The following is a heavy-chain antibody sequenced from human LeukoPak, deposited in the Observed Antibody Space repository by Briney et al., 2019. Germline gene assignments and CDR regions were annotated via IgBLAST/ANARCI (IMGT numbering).Heavy chain of an antibody. V-gene: IGHV4-39*01. Sequence: SETLSLTCTVSGGSISSSRYYWGWIRQPPGKGLEWIGSIYYSGSTYYNPSLKSRVTISVDTSKNQFSLKLSSVTAADTAVYYCASHAIAYFDYWGQGTLVTVSS. D-gene: IGHD6-13*01. CDR1: GGSISSSRYY. CDR3: ASHAIAYFDY. CDR2: IYYSGST. J-gene: IGHJ4*02.